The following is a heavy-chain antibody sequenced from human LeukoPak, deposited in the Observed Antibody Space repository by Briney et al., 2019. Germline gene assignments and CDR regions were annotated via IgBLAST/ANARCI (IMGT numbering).Heavy chain of an antibody. CDR2: MNPNSGNT. V-gene: IGHV1-8*03. J-gene: IGHJ5*02. CDR1: GYTFTSYD. Sequence: ASVKVSCKASGYTFTSYDINWVRQATGQGLEWMGWMNPNSGNTGYAQKFQGRVTITRNTSISTAYMELSSLRSEDTAVYYCARAHAAAGTGWFDPWGQGTLVTVSS. CDR3: ARAHAAAGTGWFDP. D-gene: IGHD6-13*01.